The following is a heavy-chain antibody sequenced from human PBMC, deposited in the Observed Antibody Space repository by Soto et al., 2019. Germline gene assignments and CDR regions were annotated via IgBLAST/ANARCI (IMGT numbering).Heavy chain of an antibody. CDR1: GFTFTSSA. V-gene: IGHV1-58*01. Sequence: ASVKVSCKASGFTFTSSAVQWVRQARGQRLEWIGWIVVGSGNTNYAQKFQERVTITRDMSTSTAYMELSSLRSEDTAVYYCAADRYSSSSGYYYGMDDWGQGTTVTVSS. CDR2: IVVGSGNT. CDR3: AADRYSSSSGYYYGMDD. J-gene: IGHJ6*02. D-gene: IGHD6-6*01.